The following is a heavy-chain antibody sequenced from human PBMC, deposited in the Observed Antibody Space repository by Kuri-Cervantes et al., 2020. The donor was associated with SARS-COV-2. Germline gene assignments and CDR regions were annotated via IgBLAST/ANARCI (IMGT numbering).Heavy chain of an antibody. Sequence: GESLKTSCAASGFTFNTYAAHWVRQAPGKGLEWVAVISYDGSNKYYPDSVKGRFTISRDNSKNTLYLQMNSLRAEDTAVYYCAKDLEQHLDSHYGMDVWGQGTTVTVSS. CDR2: ISYDGSNK. CDR1: GFTFNTYA. D-gene: IGHD6-13*01. CDR3: AKDLEQHLDSHYGMDV. J-gene: IGHJ6*02. V-gene: IGHV3-30*04.